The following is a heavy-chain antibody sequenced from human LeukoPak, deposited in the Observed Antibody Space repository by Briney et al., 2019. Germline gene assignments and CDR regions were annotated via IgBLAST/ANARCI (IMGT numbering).Heavy chain of an antibody. D-gene: IGHD3-22*01. CDR3: ARASYYYDSSGYWAVAYYFDY. V-gene: IGHV4-34*01. Sequence: SETLSLTCAVYGGSFSGYYWSWIRQPPGKGLEWIGEINHSGSTNYNPSLKSRVTISVDTSKNQFSLKLSSVTAADTAVYYCARASYYYDSSGYWAVAYYFDYWGQGTLVTVSS. CDR2: INHSGST. J-gene: IGHJ4*02. CDR1: GGSFSGYY.